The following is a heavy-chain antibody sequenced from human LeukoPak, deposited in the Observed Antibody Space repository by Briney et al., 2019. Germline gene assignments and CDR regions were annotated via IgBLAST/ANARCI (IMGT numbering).Heavy chain of an antibody. CDR2: ISSSSSYI. Sequence: GGSLRLSCAACGFTFSSYSMNWVRQAPGKGLEWVSSISSSSSYIYYAVSVKGRFTISRDNAKNSLYLQMSSLRADDTALYYCAGVDAAMPDAFDIWGQGTTVTVSS. D-gene: IGHD5-18*01. CDR1: GFTFSSYS. V-gene: IGHV3-21*01. CDR3: AGVDAAMPDAFDI. J-gene: IGHJ3*02.